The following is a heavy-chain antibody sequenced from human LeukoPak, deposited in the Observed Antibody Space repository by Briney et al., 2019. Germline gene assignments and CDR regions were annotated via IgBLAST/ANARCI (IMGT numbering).Heavy chain of an antibody. Sequence: SQTLSLTCAISGDSVSSNSAAWNWIRQSPSRGLEWLGRTYYRSKWYNDYAVSVKSRITINPDTSKNQFSLQLNSVTPEDTAVYYCARVFRRCSGGSCYPDAFDIWGQGTMVTVSS. CDR3: ARVFRRCSGGSCYPDAFDI. D-gene: IGHD2-15*01. CDR1: GDSVSSNSAA. V-gene: IGHV6-1*01. CDR2: TYYRSKWYN. J-gene: IGHJ3*02.